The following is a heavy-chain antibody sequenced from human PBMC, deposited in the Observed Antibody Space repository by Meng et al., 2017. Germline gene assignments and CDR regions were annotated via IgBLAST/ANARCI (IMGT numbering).Heavy chain of an antibody. CDR1: SYTFTSCG. Sequence: EGTEPGAAVNVYCMASSYTFTSCGSRWVRQDPGQGLEWMGWISVYNGNKNYAQKLQGRVTMTTDTSTSTAYMELRSLRSDDTAVYYCARGSSSGWYELRGYWGQGTLVTVSS. V-gene: IGHV1-18*01. CDR3: ARGSSSGWYELRGY. J-gene: IGHJ4*02. D-gene: IGHD6-19*01. CDR2: ISVYNGNK.